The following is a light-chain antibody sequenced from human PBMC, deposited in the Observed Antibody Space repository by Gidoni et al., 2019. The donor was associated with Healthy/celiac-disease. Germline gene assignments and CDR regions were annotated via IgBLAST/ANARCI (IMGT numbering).Light chain of an antibody. CDR3: QQYNNWLLYS. CDR1: QSVSSN. Sequence: IVTPQSPATLSVSPGESATLSCRASQSVSSNLAWYQQKPGQAPRLLIYGASTRATGIPARFSGSGSGTEFTLTISSLQSEDLAVYYCQQYNNWLLYSFGQGTKLEIK. J-gene: IGKJ2*03. V-gene: IGKV3-15*01. CDR2: GAS.